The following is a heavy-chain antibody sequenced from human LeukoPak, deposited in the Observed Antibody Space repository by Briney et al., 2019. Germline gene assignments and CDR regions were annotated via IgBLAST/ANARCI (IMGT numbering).Heavy chain of an antibody. CDR1: GGTFSSYA. D-gene: IGHD4-23*01. Sequence: ASVKVSCKASGGTFSSYAISWVRQAPGQGLEWMGGIIPIFGTANYAQKFQGRVTITADESTSTAYMELSSLRSEDTAVYYCARVPSLSTTTVEVDYWGQGTLVTVSS. CDR2: IIPIFGTA. CDR3: ARVPSLSTTTVEVDY. J-gene: IGHJ4*02. V-gene: IGHV1-69*13.